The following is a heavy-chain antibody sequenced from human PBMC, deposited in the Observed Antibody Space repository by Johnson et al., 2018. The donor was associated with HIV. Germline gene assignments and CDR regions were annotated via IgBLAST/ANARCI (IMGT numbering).Heavy chain of an antibody. J-gene: IGHJ3*02. Sequence: QVQLVESGGGVVQPGRSLRLSCAASGFTFSNFAMHWVRQAPGKGLEWVVVISYDGSNKYFADSVKGRFTISRDNSKNTLYLQMNSLRAEDTAVYYCAKEQPARAFDIWGQGTMVT. V-gene: IGHV3-30*04. CDR1: GFTFSNFA. D-gene: IGHD1/OR15-1a*01. CDR3: AKEQPARAFDI. CDR2: ISYDGSNK.